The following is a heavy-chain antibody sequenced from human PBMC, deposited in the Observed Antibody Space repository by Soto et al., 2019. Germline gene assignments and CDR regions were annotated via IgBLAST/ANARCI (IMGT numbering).Heavy chain of an antibody. CDR2: IVVGSGNT. CDR3: AASHVLRYFDWVLPIDY. Sequence: QMQLVQSGPEVKKPGTSVKVSCKASGFTFTSSAMQWVRQARGQRLEWIGWIVVGSGNTNYAQKFQERVTITRDMSTSTAYMELSSLRSEDTAVYYCAASHVLRYFDWVLPIDYWGQGTLVTVSS. D-gene: IGHD3-9*01. V-gene: IGHV1-58*02. J-gene: IGHJ4*02. CDR1: GFTFTSSA.